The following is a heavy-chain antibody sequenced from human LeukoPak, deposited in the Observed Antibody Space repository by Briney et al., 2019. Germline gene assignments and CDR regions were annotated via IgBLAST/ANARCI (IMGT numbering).Heavy chain of an antibody. D-gene: IGHD2-15*01. J-gene: IGHJ1*01. CDR3: AKEGGLYCSGGSCYSYGEYFQH. CDR1: GFTVSSNS. CDR2: IYSDNT. Sequence: GGSLRLSCTVSGFTVSSNSMSWVRQAPGKGLEWVSFIYSDNTHYSDSVKGRFTISRDNSKNTLYLQMNSLRAEDTAVYYCAKEGGLYCSGGSCYSYGEYFQHWGQGTLVTVSS. V-gene: IGHV3-66*03.